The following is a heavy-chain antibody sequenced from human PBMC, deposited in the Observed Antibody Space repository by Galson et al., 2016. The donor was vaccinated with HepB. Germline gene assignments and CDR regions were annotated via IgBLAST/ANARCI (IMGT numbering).Heavy chain of an antibody. CDR3: ARAVPVALDYAFDS. D-gene: IGHD3-16*01. Sequence: TLSLTCSVSGGSISRDENFWNWIRQVPGKGLEWLSFISYSGTAYYNPSLQSRLSVSLDTAKNDFSLRLDSVTAADTAVYFCARAVPVALDYAFDSWGPGALVTVSS. CDR1: GGSISRDENF. V-gene: IGHV4-30-4*08. J-gene: IGHJ4*02. CDR2: ISYSGTA.